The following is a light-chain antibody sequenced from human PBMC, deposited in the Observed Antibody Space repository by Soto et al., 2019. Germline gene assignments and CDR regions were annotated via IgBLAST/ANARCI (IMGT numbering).Light chain of an antibody. CDR2: GAS. Sequence: DIQWTQSPSSLSASVGDRVTITCRASENIGKYLNWYQQKQGKAPKIVIYGASSLQSGVPSRFSGSGSETDFTLTISSLQPEDFAIYYCQQSFSTHARTFGGGTKVDIK. CDR3: QQSFSTHART. J-gene: IGKJ4*01. CDR1: ENIGKY. V-gene: IGKV1-39*01.